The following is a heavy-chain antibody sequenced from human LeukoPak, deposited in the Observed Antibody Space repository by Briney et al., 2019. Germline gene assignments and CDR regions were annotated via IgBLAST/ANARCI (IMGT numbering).Heavy chain of an antibody. CDR2: ISAGADST. D-gene: IGHD4-17*01. J-gene: IGHJ4*02. V-gene: IGHV3-23*01. CDR1: AFTFSSYA. Sequence: GGSLRLSCAASAFTFSSYAMSWVRQAPGKGLEWVSAISAGADSTYYADSVQGRFTISRDNSKNTLYLQMNSLRAEDTAVYYCAKDPGPYGDYYFDYWGQGTLVTVSS. CDR3: AKDPGPYGDYYFDY.